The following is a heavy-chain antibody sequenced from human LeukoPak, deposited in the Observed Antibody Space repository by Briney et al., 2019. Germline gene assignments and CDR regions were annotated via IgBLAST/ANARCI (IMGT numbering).Heavy chain of an antibody. CDR3: ARRRRIVGATPGAFDI. CDR2: INHSGST. Sequence: SETLSLTCTVSGGSISTYYWSWIRQPPGKGLEWIGEINHSGSTNYNPSLKSRVTISVDTSKNQFSLKLSSVTAADTAVYYCARRRRIVGATPGAFDIWGQGTMVTVSS. V-gene: IGHV4-34*01. J-gene: IGHJ3*02. CDR1: GGSISTYY. D-gene: IGHD1-26*01.